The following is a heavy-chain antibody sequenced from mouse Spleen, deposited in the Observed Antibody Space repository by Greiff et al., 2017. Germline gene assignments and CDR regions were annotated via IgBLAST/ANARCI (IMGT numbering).Heavy chain of an antibody. CDR3: ASYLDYFDY. CDR1: GFTFSSYA. Sequence: EVKLMESGGGLVKPGGSLKLSCAASGFTFSSYAMSWVRQTPEKRLEWVATISSGGSYTYYPDSVKGRFTISRDNAKNTLYLQMSSLRSEDTAMYYCASYLDYFDYWGQGTTLTVSS. CDR2: ISSGGSYT. D-gene: IGHD2-1*01. V-gene: IGHV5-9-1*01. J-gene: IGHJ2*01.